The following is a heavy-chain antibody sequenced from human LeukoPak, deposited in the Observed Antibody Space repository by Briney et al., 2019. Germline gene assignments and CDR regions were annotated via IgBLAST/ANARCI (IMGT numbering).Heavy chain of an antibody. D-gene: IGHD1-26*01. CDR3: ARDPNSGSYFFFDY. J-gene: IGHJ4*02. CDR2: IYTSGST. CDR1: GGSISTYY. V-gene: IGHV4-4*07. Sequence: SETLSLTCTVSGGSISTYYWNWIRQPAGKGLEWIGRIYTSGSTNYNPSLKSRVTISVDTSKNQFSLKLSSVTAADTAVYYCARDPNSGSYFFFDYWGQGTLVTVSS.